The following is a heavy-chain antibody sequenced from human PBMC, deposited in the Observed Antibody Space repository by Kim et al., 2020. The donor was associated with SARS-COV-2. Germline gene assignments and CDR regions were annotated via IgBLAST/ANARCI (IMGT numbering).Heavy chain of an antibody. D-gene: IGHD2-21*02. V-gene: IGHV3-30*04. CDR1: GFTFSSYA. Sequence: GGSLRLSCAASGFTFSSYAMHWVRQAPGKGLEWVAVISYDGSNKYYADSVKGRFTISRDNSKNTLYLQMNSLRAEDTAVYYCALVYCGGDCYLTAYYYYGMDVWGQGTTVTVSS. CDR2: ISYDGSNK. CDR3: ALVYCGGDCYLTAYYYYGMDV. J-gene: IGHJ6*02.